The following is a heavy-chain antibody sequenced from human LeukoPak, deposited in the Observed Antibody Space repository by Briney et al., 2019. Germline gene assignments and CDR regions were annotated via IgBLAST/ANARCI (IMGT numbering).Heavy chain of an antibody. Sequence: PARSLRLSCATSGFTLGYYCVHWVRQAPGKGLEWVAVMWSDGIKKYYADSVKGRFSVSRNTSKNPQYLEMSSLRVEDTALYYCARDADTSSHYDIFDTWSQGTMVTVSS. CDR2: MWSDGIKK. V-gene: IGHV3-33*01. CDR3: ARDADTSSHYDIFDT. D-gene: IGHD3-16*01. J-gene: IGHJ3*02. CDR1: GFTLGYYC.